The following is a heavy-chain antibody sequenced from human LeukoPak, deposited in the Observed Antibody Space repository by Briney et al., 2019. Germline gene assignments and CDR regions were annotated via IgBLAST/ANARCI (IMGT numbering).Heavy chain of an antibody. CDR3: AKDFVVVPGNVNYFDY. CDR2: IYYSGST. D-gene: IGHD2-21*02. Sequence: SETLSLTCTVSGGSISSSSYYWGWIRQPPGKGLEWIGSIYYSGSTYYNPSLKSRVTISVDTSKNQFSLKLSSVTAADTAVYYCAKDFVVVPGNVNYFDYWGQGTLVTVSS. V-gene: IGHV4-39*07. J-gene: IGHJ4*02. CDR1: GGSISSSSYY.